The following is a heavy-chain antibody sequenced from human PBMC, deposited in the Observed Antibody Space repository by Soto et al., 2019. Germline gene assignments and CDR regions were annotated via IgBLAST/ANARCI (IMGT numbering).Heavy chain of an antibody. J-gene: IGHJ4*02. Sequence: PWGSTSDWSAAAEFSSSAYAMSWIRQHPGKGLEWVSVISGSGDDTYYANSVKGRFTISIDNPKNSLYLQMNSLGDEEPAFYFCVINKAWGGGRNIWYYFDSWLLGTLVTGSS. CDR3: VINKAWGGGRNIWYYFDS. CDR2: ISGSGDDT. D-gene: IGHD1-26*01. V-gene: IGHV3-23*01. CDR1: EFSSSAYA.